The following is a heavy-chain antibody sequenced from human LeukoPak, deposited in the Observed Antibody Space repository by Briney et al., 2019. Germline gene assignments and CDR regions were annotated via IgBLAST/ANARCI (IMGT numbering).Heavy chain of an antibody. CDR2: ISGSGGST. Sequence: GGSLRLSCAASGFTFSSYAMSRVRQAPGKGLEWVSAISGSGGSTYYADSVKGRFTISRDNSKNTLYLQMNSLRAEDTAVYYCAKAYVDTAMATDAFDIWGQGTMVTVSS. CDR3: AKAYVDTAMATDAFDI. D-gene: IGHD5-18*01. V-gene: IGHV3-23*01. J-gene: IGHJ3*02. CDR1: GFTFSSYA.